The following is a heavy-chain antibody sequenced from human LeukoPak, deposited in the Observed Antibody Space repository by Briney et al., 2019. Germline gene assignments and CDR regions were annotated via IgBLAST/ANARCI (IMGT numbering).Heavy chain of an antibody. V-gene: IGHV4-59*01. CDR2: IYYSGST. CDR1: GGSISSYY. Sequence: PSETLSLTCTVSGGSISSYYWSWIRQPPGKGLEWIGYIYYSGSTNYNPSLKSRVTISVDTSKNQLSLKLSSVTAADTAVYYCARARRRDAFDIWGQGTMVTVSS. J-gene: IGHJ3*02. CDR3: ARARRRDAFDI.